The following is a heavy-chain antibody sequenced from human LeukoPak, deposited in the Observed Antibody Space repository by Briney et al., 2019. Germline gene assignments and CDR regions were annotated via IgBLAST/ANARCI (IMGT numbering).Heavy chain of an antibody. V-gene: IGHV3-48*01. CDR2: ISSSSSTI. CDR3: ARGGITIFGVVPYDY. D-gene: IGHD3-3*01. CDR1: GFTFSSYS. Sequence: GGSLRLSCAASGFTFSSYSMNWVRQAPGKGLKGVSYISSSSSTIYYADSVKGRFTISRDNAKNSLYLQMNSLRAEDTAVYYCARGGITIFGVVPYDYWGQGTLVTVSS. J-gene: IGHJ4*02.